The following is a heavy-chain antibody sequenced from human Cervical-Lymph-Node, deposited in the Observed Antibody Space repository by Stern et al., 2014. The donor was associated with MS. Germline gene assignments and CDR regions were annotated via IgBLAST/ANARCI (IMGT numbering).Heavy chain of an antibody. Sequence: QEQLQESGPGLVKPSGTLSLTCAVSGDSISNNNWWTWVRQPPGKGLEWIGEIYHSGYTNYNASLKSRVTISVDKSKNQFSLNLNSVTATDTAVYYCARALVRHSSSLHFDYWGQGTLVTVSS. CDR3: ARALVRHSSSLHFDY. V-gene: IGHV4-4*02. CDR1: GDSISNNNW. CDR2: IYHSGYT. J-gene: IGHJ4*02. D-gene: IGHD6-6*01.